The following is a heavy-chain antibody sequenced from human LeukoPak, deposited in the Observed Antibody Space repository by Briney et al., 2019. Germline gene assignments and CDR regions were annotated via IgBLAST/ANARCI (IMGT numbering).Heavy chain of an antibody. CDR2: INHSGST. V-gene: IGHV4-34*01. CDR3: ARARSITMIVVVIRGYFDY. Sequence: SETLSLTCAVYGGSFSGYYWSWIRQPPGKGLEWIGEINHSGSTNYNPSLKSRVTISVDTSKNQFSLKLSSVTAADTAVYYCARARSITMIVVVIRGYFDYWGQGTLVTVSS. D-gene: IGHD3-22*01. CDR1: GGSFSGYY. J-gene: IGHJ4*02.